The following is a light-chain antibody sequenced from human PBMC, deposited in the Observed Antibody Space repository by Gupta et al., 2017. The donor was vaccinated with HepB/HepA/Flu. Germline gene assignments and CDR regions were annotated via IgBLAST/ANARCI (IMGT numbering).Light chain of an antibody. CDR3: QAWDSSTSWV. Sequence: SYELTQPPSVSVSPGQTASITCSGDKLGDKYACWYQQKPGQSPVLVIYQESKRPSGIPERFSGSNSGNTATLTISGTQAMDEADYYCQAWDSSTSWVFGTGTKVTVL. CDR1: KLGDKY. J-gene: IGLJ1*01. V-gene: IGLV3-1*01. CDR2: QES.